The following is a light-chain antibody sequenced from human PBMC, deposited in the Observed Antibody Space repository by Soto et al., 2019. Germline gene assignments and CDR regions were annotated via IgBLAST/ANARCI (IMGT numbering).Light chain of an antibody. CDR2: RES. Sequence: EIVLTQSPGTLSLSPGERATLSCRASQSVCSTYLAWYQQQPGQAPRLLISRESTRATGIPDRLSGRGSGTDFTHTISRLEAEDFGAYYWHQSGSSPPITFGQGTRLEIK. J-gene: IGKJ5*01. CDR3: HQSGSSPPIT. V-gene: IGKV3-20*01. CDR1: QSVCSTY.